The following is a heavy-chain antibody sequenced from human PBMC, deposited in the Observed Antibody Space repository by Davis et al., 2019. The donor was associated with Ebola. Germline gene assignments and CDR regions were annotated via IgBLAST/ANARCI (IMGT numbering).Heavy chain of an antibody. Sequence: PGGSLRLSCAASGFKFSTYNMNWVRQAPGQGLEWVSSISPSSDYIYYVDSVEGRFTISRDNAKNSLFLQMSSLRAEDTAVYYCARDPHSSSSDGMDVWGKGTTVTVSS. V-gene: IGHV3-21*01. CDR2: ISPSSDYI. D-gene: IGHD6-6*01. J-gene: IGHJ6*04. CDR1: GFKFSTYN. CDR3: ARDPHSSSSDGMDV.